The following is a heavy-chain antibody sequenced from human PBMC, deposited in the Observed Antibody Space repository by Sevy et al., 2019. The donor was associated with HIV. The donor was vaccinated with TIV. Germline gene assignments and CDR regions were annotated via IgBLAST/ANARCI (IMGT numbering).Heavy chain of an antibody. CDR1: GFTFSSYA. V-gene: IGHV3-30-3*01. D-gene: IGHD5-12*01. J-gene: IGHJ4*02. CDR3: ARGYSGYGYYFDY. CDR2: ISYDGSNK. Sequence: GGSLRLSCAASGFTFSSYAMHWVRQAPGKGLEWVAVISYDGSNKYYADSVKGRFTISRENSKNTLYLQMNSLRAEDTAVYYCARGYSGYGYYFDYWGQGTLVTVSS.